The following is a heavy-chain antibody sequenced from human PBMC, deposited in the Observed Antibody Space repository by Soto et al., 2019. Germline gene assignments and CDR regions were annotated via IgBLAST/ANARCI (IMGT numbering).Heavy chain of an antibody. J-gene: IGHJ6*02. Sequence: GGSLRLSCAASGFTFSSYSMNWVRQAPGKGLEWVSYISSSSSTIYYADSVKGRFTISRDNAKNSLYLQMNSLRDEDTAVYYCARDSRPTPPHYYYGMDVWGQGTTVTAP. V-gene: IGHV3-48*02. CDR1: GFTFSSYS. CDR3: ARDSRPTPPHYYYGMDV. CDR2: ISSSSSTI.